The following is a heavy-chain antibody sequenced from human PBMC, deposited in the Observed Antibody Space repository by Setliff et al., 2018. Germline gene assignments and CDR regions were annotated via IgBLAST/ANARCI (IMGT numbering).Heavy chain of an antibody. Sequence: KASETLSLTCTVSGGSIRSSTHYWGWIRQPPGKGLEWIGTIYYSGLTYYTPSLRSRATISVDTSKNRFSLQLSSVTAADTAVYYCAGYQGSGSNYKVVNWFDSWGQGTLVTVSS. D-gene: IGHD3-10*01. CDR1: GGSIRSSTHY. CDR3: AGYQGSGSNYKVVNWFDS. J-gene: IGHJ5*01. CDR2: IYYSGLT. V-gene: IGHV4-39*02.